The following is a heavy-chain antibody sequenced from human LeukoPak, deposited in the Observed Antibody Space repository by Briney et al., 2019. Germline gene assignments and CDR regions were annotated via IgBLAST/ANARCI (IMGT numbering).Heavy chain of an antibody. CDR3: ARSGHYYDSSGYYRATTHAFDY. D-gene: IGHD3-22*01. V-gene: IGHV3-21*05. CDR2: ITTSSSYI. Sequence: GGSLRLSCAASGFTFSSYEMNWVRQAPGKGLEWVSYITTSSSYIYYADSVKGRFTISRDNAKNSLFLQMNSLRAEDTAVYYCARSGHYYDSSGYYRATTHAFDYWGQGTLVTVSS. J-gene: IGHJ4*02. CDR1: GFTFSSYE.